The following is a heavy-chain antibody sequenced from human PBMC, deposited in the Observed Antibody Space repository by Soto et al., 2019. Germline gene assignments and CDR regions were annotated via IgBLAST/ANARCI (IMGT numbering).Heavy chain of an antibody. Sequence: SETLSLTCTVSGASISVFYLSWIRKSAGKGLEWIGRIYATGTTDFNPSLKSRVMMSVDTSKKQFSLKLRSVTAADTAVYYCVRDGTKTLRDWFDPWGQG. D-gene: IGHD1-1*01. J-gene: IGHJ5*02. V-gene: IGHV4-4*07. CDR3: VRDGTKTLRDWFDP. CDR1: GASISVFY. CDR2: IYATGTT.